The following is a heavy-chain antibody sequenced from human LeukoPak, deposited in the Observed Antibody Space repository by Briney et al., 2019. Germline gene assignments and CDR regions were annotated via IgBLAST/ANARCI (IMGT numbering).Heavy chain of an antibody. CDR1: GGSFSGYY. Sequence: KPSETLSLICAVYGGSFSGYYWSWVRQPPGKGLEWIGYIYYSGSTNYNPSLKSRVTMSVDTSKNQFSLKLSSVTAADTAVYYCARIDRAVAGTIDYWGQGTLVTVSS. V-gene: IGHV4-59*08. J-gene: IGHJ4*02. CDR2: IYYSGST. CDR3: ARIDRAVAGTIDY. D-gene: IGHD6-19*01.